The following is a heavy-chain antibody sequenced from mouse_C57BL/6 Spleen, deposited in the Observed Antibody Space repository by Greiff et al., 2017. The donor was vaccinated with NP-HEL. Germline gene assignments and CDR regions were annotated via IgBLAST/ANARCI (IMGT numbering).Heavy chain of an antibody. CDR1: GFSLTSYG. D-gene: IGHD1-1*01. V-gene: IGHV2-6-2*01. J-gene: IGHJ1*03. Sequence: LVAPSQSLSITCTVSGFSLTSYGVHWVRQPPGKGLEWLVVIWSDGSTTYNSALKSRLSISKDNSKSQVFLKRNSLQTDDTAMYYCARHGDYYYGSSYVGGYFDVWGTGTTVTVSS. CDR2: IWSDGST. CDR3: ARHGDYYYGSSYVGGYFDV.